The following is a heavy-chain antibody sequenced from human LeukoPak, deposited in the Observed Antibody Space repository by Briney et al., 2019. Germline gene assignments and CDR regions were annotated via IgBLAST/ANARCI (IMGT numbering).Heavy chain of an antibody. V-gene: IGHV3-48*03. CDR1: GFTFSSYE. CDR2: ISSSGSTI. CDR3: ARVSGVTRGLDY. Sequence: PGGSLRLSCAASGFTFSSYEVNWVRQAPGKGLEWVSYISSSGSTIYYADSVKGRFTISRDNAKNSLYLQMNSLRAEDTAVYYCARVSGVTRGLDYWGQGTLVTVSS. J-gene: IGHJ4*02. D-gene: IGHD2-21*02.